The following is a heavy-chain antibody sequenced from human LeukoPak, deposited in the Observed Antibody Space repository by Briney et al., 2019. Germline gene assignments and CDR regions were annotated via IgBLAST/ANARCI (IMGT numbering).Heavy chain of an antibody. J-gene: IGHJ4*02. CDR3: AELQMTTSF. CDR2: ISSSGSTI. V-gene: IGHV3-48*03. D-gene: IGHD4-17*01. Sequence: PGGSLRLSCAASGFTFSSYEMNWVRQAPGKGLEWVSYISSSGSTIYYADSVKGRFTISRDNAKNSLYLQMNSLRAEDTAVYYCAELQMTTSFWGQGTLVTVSS. CDR1: GFTFSSYE.